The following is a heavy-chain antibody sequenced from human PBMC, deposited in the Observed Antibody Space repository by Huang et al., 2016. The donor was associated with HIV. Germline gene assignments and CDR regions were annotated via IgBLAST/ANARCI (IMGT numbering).Heavy chain of an antibody. D-gene: IGHD3-9*01. J-gene: IGHJ4*02. CDR3: ARYRLTGTFLDS. Sequence: QVQLVQSGSELRKPGASVKVSCQASGYTFTTYSLIWVRQAPGQGLEWMGLINTKTGKPTYAQGFTGRFVFSLDTTVNTAYLQISSLKTDDTAKYFCARYRLTGTFLDSWGQGTQVTVSS. CDR2: INTKTGKP. CDR1: GYTFTTYS. V-gene: IGHV7-4-1*02.